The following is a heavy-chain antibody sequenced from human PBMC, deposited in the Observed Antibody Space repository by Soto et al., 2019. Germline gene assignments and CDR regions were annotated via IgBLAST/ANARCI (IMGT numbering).Heavy chain of an antibody. V-gene: IGHV3-23*01. D-gene: IGHD3-3*01. CDR3: AKDHSGIHRYYDFWSGYYVYYGMDV. Sequence: GGSLRLSCAASGFTVSSNYMSWVRQAPGKGLEWVSAISGSGGSTYYADSVKGRFTISRDNSKNTLYLQMNSLRAEDTAVYYCAKDHSGIHRYYDFWSGYYVYYGMDVWGQGTTVTVSS. CDR2: ISGSGGST. J-gene: IGHJ6*02. CDR1: GFTVSSNY.